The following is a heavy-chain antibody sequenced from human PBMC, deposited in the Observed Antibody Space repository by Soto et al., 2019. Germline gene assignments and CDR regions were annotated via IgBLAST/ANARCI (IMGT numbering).Heavy chain of an antibody. D-gene: IGHD3-22*01. CDR3: ARDRSMIVVVPGY. CDR1: GFTFSSYA. Sequence: QVQLVESGGGVVQPGRSLRLSCAASGFTFSSYAMHWVRQAPGKGLEWVSFISYDGSNKYCADSVKGRFTISRDNSKNTLYLKMNSLRAEDTAVYYCARDRSMIVVVPGYWGQGTLVTVSS. CDR2: ISYDGSNK. V-gene: IGHV3-30-3*01. J-gene: IGHJ4*02.